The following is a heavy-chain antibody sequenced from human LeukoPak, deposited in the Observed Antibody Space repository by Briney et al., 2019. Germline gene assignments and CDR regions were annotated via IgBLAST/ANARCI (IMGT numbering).Heavy chain of an antibody. CDR1: GDSISSGGNF. J-gene: IGHJ4*02. D-gene: IGHD1-26*01. CDR3: ARDGIEAIDS. CDR2: IYTSGST. V-gene: IGHV4-61*02. Sequence: PSETLSLTSTVSGDSISSGGNFWTWIRQPAGKGLEWIGRIYTSGSTNYNPSLKSRVTISADTSKKQFYLKLNSVTAADTAVYYCARDGIEAIDSWGQGTLVIVSS.